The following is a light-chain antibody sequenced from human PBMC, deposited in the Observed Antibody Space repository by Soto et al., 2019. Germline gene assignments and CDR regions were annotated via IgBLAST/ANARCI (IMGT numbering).Light chain of an antibody. CDR3: QQCNSYPWT. V-gene: IGKV1-5*01. CDR2: DAS. Sequence: EIQRTESPSSLSASVGYRVTITCRASQSISSYLNWYQQKPGKAPKLLIYDASSLESGVPSRFSGSVSGTKGTITIASLQTDDCATYDCQQCNSYPWTFGQGTKVDI. J-gene: IGKJ1*01. CDR1: QSISSY.